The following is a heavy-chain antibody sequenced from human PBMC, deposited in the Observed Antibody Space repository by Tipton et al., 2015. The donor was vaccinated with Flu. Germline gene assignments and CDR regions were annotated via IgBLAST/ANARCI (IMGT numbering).Heavy chain of an antibody. V-gene: IGHV3-66*02. CDR1: GFIVNKYY. J-gene: IGHJ4*02. D-gene: IGHD6-25*01. Sequence: SLRLSCAASGFIVNKYYMSWVRQAPGKGLEWVSVIYTGTRTHYADSVQGRFTISRDNSKNTLYLQVNSLRAEDTAVYYCARSGYSYGYVDLWAQGTLVTVSS. CDR3: ARSGYSYGYVDL. CDR2: IYTGTRT.